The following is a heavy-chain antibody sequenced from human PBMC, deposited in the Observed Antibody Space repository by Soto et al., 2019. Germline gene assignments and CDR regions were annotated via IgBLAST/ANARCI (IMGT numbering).Heavy chain of an antibody. CDR2: ISYDGSKK. D-gene: IGHD3-16*01. Sequence: GGSLRLSCAASGSIFSSYAMNWVRQAPGNGLEWVALISYDGSKKYYADSVKGRFTISRDNSRDTLYLQMNSLRAEDTAVYYCAREDHGGLLPGYYYYGMDVWGQGTTVTVSS. CDR1: GSIFSSYA. CDR3: AREDHGGLLPGYYYYGMDV. J-gene: IGHJ6*02. V-gene: IGHV3-30-3*01.